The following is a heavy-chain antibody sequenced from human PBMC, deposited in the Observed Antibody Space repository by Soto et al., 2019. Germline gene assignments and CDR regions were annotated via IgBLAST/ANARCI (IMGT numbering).Heavy chain of an antibody. J-gene: IGHJ3*01. CDR3: QGESGWYRSSAFDA. D-gene: IGHD6-19*01. V-gene: IGHV3-73*02. Sequence: EVQLVESGGGLVQPGESLKLSCAASGFTFSGSAMHWVRQASGKGLEWIGRIRSKANNYATTYAESVKGRFTISRDDSTNMAYLHMNSLKTEDTAVYYCQGESGWYRSSAFDAWGQGTMVTVSS. CDR2: IRSKANNYAT. CDR1: GFTFSGSA.